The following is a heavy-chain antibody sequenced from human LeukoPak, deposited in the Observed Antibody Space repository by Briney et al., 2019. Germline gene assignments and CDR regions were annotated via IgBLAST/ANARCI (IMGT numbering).Heavy chain of an antibody. J-gene: IGHJ4*02. CDR3: AKGPNRVVVTNIDY. V-gene: IGHV3-23*01. CDR1: GFTFSSYA. CDR2: ISGSGGST. Sequence: GGSLRLSCAASGFTFSSYAMSWVRQAPGKGLEWVSAISGSGGSTYYADSVKGRFTISRDNSKNTLYLQMNSLRAEDTAVYYCAKGPNRVVVTNIDYWGQGTLVTVSS. D-gene: IGHD2-21*02.